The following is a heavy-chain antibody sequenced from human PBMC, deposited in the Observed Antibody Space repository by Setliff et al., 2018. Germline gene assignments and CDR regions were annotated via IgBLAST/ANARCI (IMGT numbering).Heavy chain of an antibody. V-gene: IGHV4-4*07. D-gene: IGHD2-2*01. CDR1: GGSISSYY. J-gene: IGHJ4*02. CDR2: IYTSGST. CDR3: ARGEGCNDGICLYQFDF. Sequence: SETLSLTCTVSGGSISSYYWSWIRQPAGKGLEWIGRIYTSGSTNYNPSLKSQVTMSVDTSKNEFSLKLNSVTAADTAVYYCARGEGCNDGICLYQFDFWGQGTLVTVSS.